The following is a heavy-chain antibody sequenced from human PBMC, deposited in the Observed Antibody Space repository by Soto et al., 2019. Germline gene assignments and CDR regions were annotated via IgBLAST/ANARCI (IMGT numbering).Heavy chain of an antibody. D-gene: IGHD2-15*01. CDR2: IYLSASK. Sequence: QLQLQESGPRLVKPSETLSLTCGVSGGSISSGSNSWAWIRQSPGKGLEWIGTIYLSASKHYNPSPGGRLPIPGDTPNTRLPRRLSSGTAADTAVYYCGRQPGHCDSPPCFGYYSVDVWGQGTTVIVS. CDR1: GGSISSGSNS. CDR3: GRQPGHCDSPPCFGYYSVDV. V-gene: IGHV4-39*01. J-gene: IGHJ6*02.